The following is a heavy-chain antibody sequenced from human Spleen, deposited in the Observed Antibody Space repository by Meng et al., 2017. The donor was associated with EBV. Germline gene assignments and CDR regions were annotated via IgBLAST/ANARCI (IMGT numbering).Heavy chain of an antibody. Sequence: LNRQESGPGRVTSSETLALTCSVSCGYIRSSGYHWAWIRQPPGKGLEWIGNFYYSGTTYYKSSLQSRVTMSVDTSKNQFSLRVTSVIAADTAVYYCARGYNGFFDHWGQGTLVTVSS. CDR3: ARGYNGFFDH. CDR1: CGYIRSSGYH. CDR2: FYYSGTT. V-gene: IGHV4-39*07. J-gene: IGHJ4*02. D-gene: IGHD5-12*01.